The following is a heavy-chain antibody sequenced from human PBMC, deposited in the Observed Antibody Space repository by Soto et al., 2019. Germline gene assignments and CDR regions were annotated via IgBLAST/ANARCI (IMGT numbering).Heavy chain of an antibody. CDR1: GYTFTNFG. V-gene: IGHV1-3*01. CDR3: ARVSGYYLPDY. D-gene: IGHD5-12*01. CDR2: INAGNGNT. J-gene: IGHJ4*02. Sequence: ASVKVSCKASGYTFTNFGISWVRQAPGQGLEWMGWINAGNGNTKYSQKFQGRVTITRDTSASTAYMELSSLRSEDTAVYYCARVSGYYLPDYWGQGTLVTVSS.